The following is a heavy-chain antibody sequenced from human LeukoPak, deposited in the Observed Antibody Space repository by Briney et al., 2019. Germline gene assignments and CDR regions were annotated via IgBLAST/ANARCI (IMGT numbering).Heavy chain of an antibody. CDR2: IKQDGNDK. CDR3: ARLSDTEGSSTSYRASDI. J-gene: IGHJ3*02. D-gene: IGHD2-2*01. Sequence: GGSLRLSCAASGFTFTTHWMSWVRQAPGKGLEWVANIKQDGNDKHYLESVKGRFTISRDNAKNSLYLQMNSLRAEDTAVYYCARLSDTEGSSTSYRASDIWGQGTLVAVSS. V-gene: IGHV3-7*01. CDR1: GFTFTTHW.